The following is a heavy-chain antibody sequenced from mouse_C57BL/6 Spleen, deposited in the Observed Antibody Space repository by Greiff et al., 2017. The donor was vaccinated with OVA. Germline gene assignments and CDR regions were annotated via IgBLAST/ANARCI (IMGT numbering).Heavy chain of an antibody. CDR2: ISGGGGNT. D-gene: IGHD2-13*01. CDR3: ARLTGPFAY. J-gene: IGHJ3*01. Sequence: DVKLVESGGGLVKPGGSLKLSCAASGFTFSSYTMSWVRQTPEKRLEWVATISGGGGNTYYPDSVKGRFTISRDNAKNTLYLQMSSLRSEDTALYYCARLTGPFAYWGQGTLVTVSA. V-gene: IGHV5-9*01. CDR1: GFTFSSYT.